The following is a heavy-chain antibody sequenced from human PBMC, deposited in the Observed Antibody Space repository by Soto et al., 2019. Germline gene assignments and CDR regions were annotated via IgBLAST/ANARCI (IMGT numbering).Heavy chain of an antibody. CDR2: INHSGST. CDR1: GGSISSYY. Sequence: PSETLSLTCTVSGGSISSYYWSWIRQPPGKGLEWIGEINHSGSTNYNPSLKSRVTISVDTSKNQFSLKLSSVTAADTAVYYCASPRGTIQNYGMDVWGQGTTVTVSS. V-gene: IGHV4-34*01. CDR3: ASPRGTIQNYGMDV. J-gene: IGHJ6*02. D-gene: IGHD3-3*01.